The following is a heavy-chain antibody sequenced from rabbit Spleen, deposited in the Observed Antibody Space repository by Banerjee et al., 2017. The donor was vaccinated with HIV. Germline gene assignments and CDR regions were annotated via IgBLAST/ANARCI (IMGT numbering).Heavy chain of an antibody. CDR3: ARGSSADYELDL. CDR2: VDNGDGST. J-gene: IGHJ4*01. Sequence: EQLEESGGGLVKPEGSLTLTCKASGVSFSDKDVMCWVRQAPGKGLEWIACVDNGDGSTYYANWANGRFTISKTSPTTVTLQMTSLTAADTATYFCARGSSADYELDLWGPGTLVTVS. V-gene: IGHV1S45*01. CDR1: GVSFSDKDV. D-gene: IGHD1-1*01.